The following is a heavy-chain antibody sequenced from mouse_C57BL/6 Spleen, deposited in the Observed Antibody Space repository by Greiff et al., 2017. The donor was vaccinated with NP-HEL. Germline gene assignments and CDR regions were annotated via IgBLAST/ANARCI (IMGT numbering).Heavy chain of an antibody. CDR1: GYTFTSYW. CDR2: IDPSDSYT. V-gene: IGHV1-69*01. Sequence: QVQLKQSGAELVMPGASVKLSCKASGYTFTSYWMHWVTQRPGQGLEWIGEIDPSDSYTNYNQKFKGKSTLTVDKSSSTAYMQRSSLTSEDSSVYDGASELFAYWGQGTLVTVSA. CDR3: ASELFAY. J-gene: IGHJ3*01.